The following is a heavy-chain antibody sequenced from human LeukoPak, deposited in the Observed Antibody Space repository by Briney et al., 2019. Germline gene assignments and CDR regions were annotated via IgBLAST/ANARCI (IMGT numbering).Heavy chain of an antibody. V-gene: IGHV3-33*06. CDR3: AKDIQMGFDYTISLDS. D-gene: IGHD4-11*01. Sequence: GGSLRLSCAASGFMLTHHGMHWVRQAPGKGLEWVAVIWSDGGNKFYSDSVKGRFAISRDDSNDMVYLQMNGLRADDTAVYYCAKDIQMGFDYTISLDSWGQGSLVIVSS. CDR1: GFMLTHHG. CDR2: IWSDGGNK. J-gene: IGHJ4*02.